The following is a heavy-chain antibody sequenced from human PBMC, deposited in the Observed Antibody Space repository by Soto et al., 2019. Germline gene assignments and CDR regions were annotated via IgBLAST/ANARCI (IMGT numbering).Heavy chain of an antibody. CDR1: GYTFTSYY. D-gene: IGHD2-8*01. V-gene: IGHV1-46*03. Sequence: ASVKVSCKASGYTFTSYYMHLVRQAPGQGLEWMGIINPSGGSTSYAQKFQGRVTMTRDTSTSTVYMELSSLRSEDTAVYYCARAAYCTNGVCYLGGPDYWGQGTLVTVSS. CDR3: ARAAYCTNGVCYLGGPDY. CDR2: INPSGGST. J-gene: IGHJ4*02.